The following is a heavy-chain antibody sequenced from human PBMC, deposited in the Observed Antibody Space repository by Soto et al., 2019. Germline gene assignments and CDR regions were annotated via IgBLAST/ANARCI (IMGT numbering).Heavy chain of an antibody. V-gene: IGHV1-18*01. D-gene: IGHD3-16*02. CDR3: AREDNGVTPPPPDA. CDR1: GYIFVNYG. CDR2: ISPYSGNT. J-gene: IGHJ6*02. Sequence: QVQLVQSGDEVRKPGSSVKVSCKASGYIFVNYGIAWVRQAPGQGLEWMGWISPYSGNTHYASKVQGRLSRPTDTATSTACMDLGSLTSDDTAVYCCAREDNGVTPPPPDAWGRGATLTVSS.